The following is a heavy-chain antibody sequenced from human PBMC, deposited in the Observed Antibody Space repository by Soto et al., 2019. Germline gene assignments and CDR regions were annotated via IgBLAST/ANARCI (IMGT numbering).Heavy chain of an antibody. CDR3: ARDPAP. V-gene: IGHV4-31*03. Sequence: QVQLQESGPGLVKASQTLSLTCTVSGGSISSGGYYWSWIRQHPGKGLEWIGYIYNSGSTYYNPSLXTXXTISADTAKNQFSLKLSSVTAADTAVYYCARDPAPWGQGTLVTVSS. J-gene: IGHJ5*02. CDR1: GGSISSGGYY. CDR2: IYNSGST.